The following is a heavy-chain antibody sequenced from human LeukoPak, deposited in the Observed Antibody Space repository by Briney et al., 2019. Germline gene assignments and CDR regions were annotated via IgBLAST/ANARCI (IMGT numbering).Heavy chain of an antibody. CDR2: INHSGST. CDR3: ARGQVVLRYFDWFQPYYGMDV. D-gene: IGHD3-9*01. V-gene: IGHV4-34*01. Sequence: SETLSPTCAVYGGSFSGYYWSWIRQPPGKGLEWIGEINHSGSTNYNPSLKSRVTISVDTSKNQFSLKLSSVTAADTAVYYCARGQVVLRYFDWFQPYYGMDVWGQGTTVTVSS. CDR1: GGSFSGYY. J-gene: IGHJ6*02.